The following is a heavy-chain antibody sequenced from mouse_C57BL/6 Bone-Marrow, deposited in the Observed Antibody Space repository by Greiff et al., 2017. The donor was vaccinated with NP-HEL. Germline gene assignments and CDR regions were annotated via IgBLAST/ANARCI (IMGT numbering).Heavy chain of an antibody. D-gene: IGHD2-4*01. Sequence: QVQLQQSGAELVRPGASVKLSCKASGYTFTDYYINWVKQRPGQGLEWIARIYPGSGNTYYNEKFKGKATLTADKSSSTAYMELRSLTSEDSAVYFCARGGLPAWFAYWGQGTLVTVSA. CDR3: ARGGLPAWFAY. J-gene: IGHJ3*01. CDR1: GYTFTDYY. V-gene: IGHV1-76*01. CDR2: IYPGSGNT.